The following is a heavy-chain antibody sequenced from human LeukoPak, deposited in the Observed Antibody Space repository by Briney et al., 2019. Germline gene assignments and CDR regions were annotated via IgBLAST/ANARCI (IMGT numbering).Heavy chain of an antibody. CDR1: GFSFTSYA. CDR3: AKGSIVVVPDSFDY. D-gene: IGHD2-2*01. J-gene: IGHJ4*02. V-gene: IGHV3-23*01. CDR2: ISGSGGST. Sequence: GGSLRLSCAASGFSFTSYAMSWVRQAPGKGLEWVSAISGSGGSTYYADSVKGRFTISRDNSKNTLYLQMNSLRGEDTAVYYCAKGSIVVVPDSFDYWGQGTLVTVSS.